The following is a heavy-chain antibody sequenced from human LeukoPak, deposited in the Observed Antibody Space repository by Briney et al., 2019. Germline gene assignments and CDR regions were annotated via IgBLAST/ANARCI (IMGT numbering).Heavy chain of an antibody. Sequence: GGSLRLSCAASGFTFSSYATHWVRQAPGKGLEWVAVISYDGSNKYYADSVKGRFTISRDNSKNTLYLQMNSLRAEDTAVYYCARDNRDAFDIWGQGTMVTVSS. CDR3: ARDNRDAFDI. CDR2: ISYDGSNK. D-gene: IGHD1-14*01. CDR1: GFTFSSYA. V-gene: IGHV3-30-3*01. J-gene: IGHJ3*02.